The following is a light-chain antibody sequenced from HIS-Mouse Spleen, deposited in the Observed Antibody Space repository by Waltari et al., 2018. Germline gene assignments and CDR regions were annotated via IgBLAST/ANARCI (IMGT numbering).Light chain of an antibody. J-gene: IGLJ2*01. Sequence: SYELTQPPSVSVSPGQTARITCSGDALPKQYAYWYQQKPGQAPVLVIYKDSERASGIPERFSGSSAGTTVTLTISGVQAEDEADYYCQSADSSGTYRGVFGGGTKLTVL. CDR2: KDS. V-gene: IGLV3-25*03. CDR3: QSADSSGTYRGV. CDR1: ALPKQY.